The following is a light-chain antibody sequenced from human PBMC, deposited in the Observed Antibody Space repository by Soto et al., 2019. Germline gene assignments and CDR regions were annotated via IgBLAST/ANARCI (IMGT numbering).Light chain of an antibody. V-gene: IGLV2-8*01. CDR3: SSYAGSNNYV. CDR1: SSDVGGYQY. J-gene: IGLJ1*01. Sequence: QSALTQPPSASGPPGQSVTISCTGTSSDVGGYQYVSWYQQYPGKAPKLMIYAVNKRPSGVPDRFSGSRSGNTASLTVSGLQAEDEADYYCSSYAGSNNYVFGTGTKVTVL. CDR2: AVN.